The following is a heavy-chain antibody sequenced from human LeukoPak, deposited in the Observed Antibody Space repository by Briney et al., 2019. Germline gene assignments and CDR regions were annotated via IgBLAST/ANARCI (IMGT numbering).Heavy chain of an antibody. V-gene: IGHV1-69*05. D-gene: IGHD4-17*01. CDR3: AFSGDFRFDY. CDR2: IIPIFGTA. CDR1: RGTFSSYA. Sequence: SVTVSCKASRGTFSSYAIIWVRQAPGQGLEWMGRIIPIFGTANYAQQLQGRVTITTDESTSTAHMELGSLGSDDPGLYRGAFSGDFRFDYWGQGNLVTVSS. J-gene: IGHJ4*02.